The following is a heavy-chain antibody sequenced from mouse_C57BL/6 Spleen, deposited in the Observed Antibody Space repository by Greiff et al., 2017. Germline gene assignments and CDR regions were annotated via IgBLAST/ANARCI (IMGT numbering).Heavy chain of an antibody. J-gene: IGHJ2*01. V-gene: IGHV1-76*01. D-gene: IGHD4-1*01. CDR3: ASRLTVTRYFDY. Sequence: VKLQESGAELVRPGASVKLSCKASGYTFTAYYINWVKQRPGKGLEWIARFYPGSGNTYYNQKFKDKATLTVEKSSSTAYMQLSRRTSEDSAVYYCASRLTVTRYFDYGGQGTTLTVSS. CDR2: FYPGSGNT. CDR1: GYTFTAYY.